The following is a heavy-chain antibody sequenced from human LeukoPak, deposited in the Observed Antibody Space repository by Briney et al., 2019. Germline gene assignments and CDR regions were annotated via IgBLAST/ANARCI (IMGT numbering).Heavy chain of an antibody. CDR2: ITSSSSYI. D-gene: IGHD6-13*01. Sequence: GGSLRLSCAASGFTFSSYSMNWVRQAPGKGLEWVSSITSSSSYIYYADSVKGRFTISRDNAKNSLYLQMNSLRAEDTAVYYCAKDLIMVAAGTSDWFDPWGQGTLVTVSS. CDR1: GFTFSSYS. J-gene: IGHJ5*02. CDR3: AKDLIMVAAGTSDWFDP. V-gene: IGHV3-21*04.